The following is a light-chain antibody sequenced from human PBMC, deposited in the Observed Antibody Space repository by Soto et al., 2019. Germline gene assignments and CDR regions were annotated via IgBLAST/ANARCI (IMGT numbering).Light chain of an antibody. J-gene: IGKJ4*01. CDR2: DAS. CDR3: QQYGRSPSLT. CDR1: QTVRSF. Sequence: EIVLTQSPATLSLSPGERATLSCGASQTVRSFLAWYQQKPGLAPRLLIYDASSRATGVPDRFSGSGSGTDFTLNISRLEAEEFEVYYWQQYGRSPSLTGGGGPKIKIK. V-gene: IGKV3D-20*01.